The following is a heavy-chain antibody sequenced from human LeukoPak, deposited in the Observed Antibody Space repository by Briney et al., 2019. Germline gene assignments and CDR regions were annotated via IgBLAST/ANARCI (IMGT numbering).Heavy chain of an antibody. CDR3: AKDYCSGGSCYSGVPDY. D-gene: IGHD2-15*01. CDR2: ISGSGGST. Sequence: PGGSLRLSCAASGLTFSSYAMSWVRQAPGKGLEWVSAISGSGGSTYYADSVKGRFTISRDNSKNTLYLQMNSLRAEDTAVYYCAKDYCSGGSCYSGVPDYWGQGTLVTVSS. V-gene: IGHV3-23*01. CDR1: GLTFSSYA. J-gene: IGHJ4*02.